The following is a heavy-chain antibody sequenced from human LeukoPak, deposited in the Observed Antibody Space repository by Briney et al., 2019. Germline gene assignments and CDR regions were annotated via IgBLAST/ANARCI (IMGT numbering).Heavy chain of an antibody. CDR3: AREGITVTTAIDY. D-gene: IGHD4-17*01. V-gene: IGHV1-2*02. CDR1: GYTFTGYY. Sequence: ASVKVSCKASGYTFTGYYMHWVRQASGQGLEWMGWINPNSGGTNYAQKFQGRVTMTRDTSISTAYMELSRLRSDDTAVYYCAREGITVTTAIDYWGQGTLVTVSS. J-gene: IGHJ4*02. CDR2: INPNSGGT.